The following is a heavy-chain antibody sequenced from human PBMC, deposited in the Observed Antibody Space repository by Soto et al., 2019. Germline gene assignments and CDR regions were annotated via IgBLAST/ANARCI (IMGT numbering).Heavy chain of an antibody. CDR3: AGMPYTSGLRFDP. Sequence: PSETLSLTCNVSCGSISNSGYYWGWIRQPPGKGLEWIGSIYYSGSTYYSPSLKSRVTISVDTSKNQFSLNLTSVTAADTAVYFCAGMPYTSGLRFDPWGPGPLVTVSS. D-gene: IGHD6-19*01. V-gene: IGHV4-39*01. CDR2: IYYSGST. CDR1: CGSISNSGYY. J-gene: IGHJ5*02.